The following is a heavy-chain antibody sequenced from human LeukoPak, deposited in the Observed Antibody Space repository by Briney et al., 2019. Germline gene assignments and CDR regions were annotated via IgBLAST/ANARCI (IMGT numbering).Heavy chain of an antibody. CDR2: ISYSGST. CDR3: AREPILIGPRHSYFYYGTDV. V-gene: IGHV4-30-4*01. CDR1: GGSFSSSDYY. Sequence: KTSQTLSLTCTVSGGSFSSSDYYWSWIRQTPGKGLEWIGYISYSGSTYYNPSLKSRVTISIDTSKNQFSLMLTSVTAADTAVYYCAREPILIGPRHSYFYYGTDVWGQGTTVTVSS. D-gene: IGHD3-9*01. J-gene: IGHJ6*02.